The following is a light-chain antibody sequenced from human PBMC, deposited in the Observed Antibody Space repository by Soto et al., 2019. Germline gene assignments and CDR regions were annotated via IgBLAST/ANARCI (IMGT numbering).Light chain of an antibody. CDR3: SSYTSSSTLWV. CDR2: DVS. Sequence: QSALTQPASVSGSPGQSITISCTGTSSDVGGYNYVSWYQQHPGKAPKLMIYDVSNRPSGVSNRFSGSKSDNTASLTISGLQAEDEADYYCSSYTSSSTLWVFGGGTQLTVL. V-gene: IGLV2-14*01. J-gene: IGLJ3*02. CDR1: SSDVGGYNY.